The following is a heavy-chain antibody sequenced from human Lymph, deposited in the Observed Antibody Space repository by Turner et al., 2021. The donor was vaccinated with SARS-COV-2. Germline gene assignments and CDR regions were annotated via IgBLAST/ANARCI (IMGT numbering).Heavy chain of an antibody. V-gene: IGHV1-69*10. CDR2: IIPMLEIA. CDR1: GGTFRRYA. Sequence: QVQLVQSAAEVKEPGSSVRVSCKASGGTFRRYAISWVRQAPGHGCEWMGGIIPMLEIAITAQKVQGRVTITAKKSTSTAYMELSSLRSEDTAVYYCASDVTGPLGYWGQGTLVTVSS. D-gene: IGHD1-20*01. CDR3: ASDVTGPLGY. J-gene: IGHJ4*02.